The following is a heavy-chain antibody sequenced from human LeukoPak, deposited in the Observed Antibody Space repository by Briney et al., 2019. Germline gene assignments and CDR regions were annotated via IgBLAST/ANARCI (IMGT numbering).Heavy chain of an antibody. CDR3: ARSCGGDCYTPLLGYGMDV. CDR1: GYTFTSYG. CDR2: ISAYDGNT. D-gene: IGHD2-21*02. J-gene: IGHJ6*02. V-gene: IGHV1-18*01. Sequence: EASVKVSCKASGYTFTSYGISWVRQAPGQGLEWMGWISAYDGNTNYAQKLQGRVTMTTDTSTSTAYMELRSLRSDDTAVYYCARSCGGDCYTPLLGYGMDVWGQGTTVTVSS.